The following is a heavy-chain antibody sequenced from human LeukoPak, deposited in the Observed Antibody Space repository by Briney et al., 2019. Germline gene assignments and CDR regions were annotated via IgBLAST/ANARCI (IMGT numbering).Heavy chain of an antibody. J-gene: IGHJ4*02. V-gene: IGHV3-13*01. D-gene: IGHD3-9*01. CDR2: IGTAGDT. CDR3: ARDMFDWLFEDLEIGVSFDS. Sequence: PGGSLRLSCTASGFTFSSYDMHWVRHGTGKGLEWVSAIGTAGDTYYGGSVKGRFTISRENAKNSLYLQMNSLRAGDTAVYYCARDMFDWLFEDLEIGVSFDSWGQGTLVTVSS. CDR1: GFTFSSYD.